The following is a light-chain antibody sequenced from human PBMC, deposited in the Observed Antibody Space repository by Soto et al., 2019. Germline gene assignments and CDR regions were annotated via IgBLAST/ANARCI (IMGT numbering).Light chain of an antibody. J-gene: IGKJ1*01. CDR1: QSISSW. CDR2: KAS. Sequence: DIQMTQSPSTLSASVGDRVTITCRASQSISSWLAWYQQKPGKAPKLLIYKASSLESGVPSRFSGSGAGTEFTLTISSLQPDDFATYHCQQYNSYWTFGQGTQVEIK. V-gene: IGKV1-5*03. CDR3: QQYNSYWT.